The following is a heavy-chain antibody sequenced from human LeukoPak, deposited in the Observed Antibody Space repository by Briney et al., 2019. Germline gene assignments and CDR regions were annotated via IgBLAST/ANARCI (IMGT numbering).Heavy chain of an antibody. CDR3: ARVLDTAMARANAFDI. J-gene: IGHJ3*02. D-gene: IGHD5-18*01. CDR1: GYTFTGYY. Sequence: ASVKVSCKASGYTFTGYYMHWVRQAPGQGLEWMGWINPNSGGTDYAQKFQGRVTMTRDTSISTAYMELSRLRSDDTAVYYCARVLDTAMARANAFDIWGQGTMVTVSS. CDR2: INPNSGGT. V-gene: IGHV1-2*02.